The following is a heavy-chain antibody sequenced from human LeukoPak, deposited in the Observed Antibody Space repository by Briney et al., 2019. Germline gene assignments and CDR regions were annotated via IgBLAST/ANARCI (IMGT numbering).Heavy chain of an antibody. Sequence: GGSLRLSCAASGFTFSSYAMSWVRQAPGQGLEWVSAISGCGGSTYYADSVKGRFTISRDNSKSTLYLQMNSLRAEDTAVYYCAKDYYYDSSGDAFDIWGQGTMVTVSS. CDR1: GFTFSSYA. D-gene: IGHD3-22*01. J-gene: IGHJ3*02. CDR3: AKDYYYDSSGDAFDI. CDR2: ISGCGGST. V-gene: IGHV3-23*01.